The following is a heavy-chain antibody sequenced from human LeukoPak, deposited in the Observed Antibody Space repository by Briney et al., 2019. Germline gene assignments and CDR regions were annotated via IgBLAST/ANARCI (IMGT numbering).Heavy chain of an antibody. Sequence: GGSLRLSCAASGFTFSTFAMIWVRQPPGKGLEWVSSIFPSGGEIHYADSVRGRFTISRDNSKSTLSLQMNSLRVEDTAIYYCATYRQILLPFESWGQGTLVTVSS. CDR1: GFTFSTFA. V-gene: IGHV3-23*01. J-gene: IGHJ4*02. D-gene: IGHD2/OR15-2a*01. CDR2: IFPSGGEI. CDR3: ATYRQILLPFES.